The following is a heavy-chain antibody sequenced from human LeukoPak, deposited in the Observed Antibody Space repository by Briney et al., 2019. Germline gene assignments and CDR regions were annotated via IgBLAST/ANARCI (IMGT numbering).Heavy chain of an antibody. D-gene: IGHD2-8*02. CDR2: VSGSGANT. CDR3: AREPRDCTGGTCHSGGGDYFEY. Sequence: GGSLRLSCAASGFTFSSYAMSWVRQAPGKGLEWVSAVSGSGANTYHSDSVRGRFTISRDNSKNTLHLQMNSLRAEDTAVFYCAREPRDCTGGTCHSGGGDYFEYWGQGILVTVSS. J-gene: IGHJ4*02. V-gene: IGHV3-23*01. CDR1: GFTFSSYA.